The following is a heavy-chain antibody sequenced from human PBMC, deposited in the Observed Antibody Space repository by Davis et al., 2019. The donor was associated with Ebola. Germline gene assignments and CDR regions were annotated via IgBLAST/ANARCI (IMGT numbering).Heavy chain of an antibody. CDR3: AKGGARYFYHYYGMDV. CDR1: GFTFSNYA. J-gene: IGHJ6*02. V-gene: IGHV3-23*01. Sequence: GESLKISCAASGFTFSNYAMSWVRQAPGKGLEWVSGISGSGATTYYADSVKGRFTISRDNSKNTLYLQMNSLRADDAALYYCAKGGARYFYHYYGMDVWGQGTTVTGSS. CDR2: ISGSGATT. D-gene: IGHD2/OR15-2a*01.